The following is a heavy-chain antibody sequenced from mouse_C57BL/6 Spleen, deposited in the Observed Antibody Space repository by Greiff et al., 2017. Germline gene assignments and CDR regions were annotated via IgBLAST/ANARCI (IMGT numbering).Heavy chain of an antibody. J-gene: IGHJ3*01. CDR1: GYTFTSYW. Sequence: VQLKQPGAELVKPGASVKLSCKASGYTFTSYWMQWVKQRPGQGLEWIGEIDPSDSYTNYNQKFKGKATLTVDTSSSTAYMQLSSLTSEDSAVYYCARGGYDYGAWFAYWGQGTLVTVSA. D-gene: IGHD2-4*01. V-gene: IGHV1-50*01. CDR3: ARGGYDYGAWFAY. CDR2: IDPSDSYT.